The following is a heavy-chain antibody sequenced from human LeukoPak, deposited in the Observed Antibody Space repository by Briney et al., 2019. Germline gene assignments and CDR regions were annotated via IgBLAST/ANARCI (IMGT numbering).Heavy chain of an antibody. CDR1: GFTFDDYG. D-gene: IGHD6-13*01. J-gene: IGHJ4*02. CDR2: INWNGGST. V-gene: IGHV3-20*04. Sequence: PGGSLRLSCAASGFTFDDYGTSWVRQAPGKGLEWVSGINWNGGSTSYADSVKGRFTISRDTAKNSLYLRMNSLRAEDTALYYCARLKAAAGSNFDYWGQGTLVTVSS. CDR3: ARLKAAAGSNFDY.